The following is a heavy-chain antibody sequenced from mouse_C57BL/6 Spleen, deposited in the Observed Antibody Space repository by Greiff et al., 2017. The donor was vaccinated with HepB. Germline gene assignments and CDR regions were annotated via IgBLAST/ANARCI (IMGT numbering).Heavy chain of an antibody. Sequence: QVQLKESGPELVKPGASVKISCKASGYAFSSSWMNWVKQRPGKGLEWIGRIYPGDGDTNYNGKFKGKATLTADKSSSTAYMQLSSLTSEASAVYFCARATNYFDYWGQGTTLTVSS. V-gene: IGHV1-82*01. CDR2: IYPGDGDT. J-gene: IGHJ2*01. D-gene: IGHD2-1*01. CDR3: ARATNYFDY. CDR1: GYAFSSSW.